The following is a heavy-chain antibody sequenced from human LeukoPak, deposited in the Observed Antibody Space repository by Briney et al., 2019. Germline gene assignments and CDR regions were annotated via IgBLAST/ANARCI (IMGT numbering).Heavy chain of an antibody. V-gene: IGHV4-39*07. CDR2: IYYSGST. Sequence: SETLSLTCTVSGDSISSNNYYWGWIRQPPGKGLEWIGSIYYSGSTYYTPSLKSRVTISIDTSKNQFSLKLSSVTAADTAVYYCARGTAVAGTWGQGTLVTVSS. CDR3: ARGTAVAGT. D-gene: IGHD6-19*01. CDR1: GDSISSNNYY. J-gene: IGHJ5*02.